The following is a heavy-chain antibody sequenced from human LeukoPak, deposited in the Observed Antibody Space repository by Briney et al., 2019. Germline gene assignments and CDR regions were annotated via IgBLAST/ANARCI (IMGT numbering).Heavy chain of an antibody. J-gene: IGHJ6*02. V-gene: IGHV1-69*13. CDR3: ARGPYGPRPGYYYYYGMDV. CDR2: IIPIFGTA. D-gene: IGHD4/OR15-4a*01. CDR1: GYTLTELS. Sequence: GASVKVSCKVSGYTLTELSMHWVRQAPGKGLEWMGGIIPIFGTANYAQKFQGRVTITADESTSTAYMELSSLRSEDTAVYYCARGPYGPRPGYYYYYGMDVWGQGTTVTVSS.